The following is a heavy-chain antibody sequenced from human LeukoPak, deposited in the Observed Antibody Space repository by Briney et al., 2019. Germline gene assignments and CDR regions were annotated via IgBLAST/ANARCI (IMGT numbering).Heavy chain of an antibody. CDR3: ATKAVADFDY. V-gene: IGHV3-33*01. CDR2: IWYDGSNK. D-gene: IGHD6-19*01. J-gene: IGHJ4*02. Sequence: GGSLRLSRAASGFTFSSYGMHWVRQAPGKGLEWVAVIWYDGSNKYYADSVKGRFTISRDNSKNTLYLQMNSLRAEDTAVYYCATKAVADFDYWGQGTLVTVSS. CDR1: GFTFSSYG.